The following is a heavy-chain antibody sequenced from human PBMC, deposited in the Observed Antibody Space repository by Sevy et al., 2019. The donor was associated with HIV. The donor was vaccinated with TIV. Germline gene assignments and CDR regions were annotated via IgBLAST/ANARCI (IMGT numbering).Heavy chain of an antibody. D-gene: IGHD6-19*01. CDR3: AGLPQWLGPSFDS. J-gene: IGHJ4*02. CDR2: VYNGGTT. V-gene: IGHV4-39*01. CDR1: GASMRSSHY. Sequence: LLQLRETLSLTCTVSGASMRSSHYWGWIRQPPGKGLEWIASVYNGGTTYYNPSLKTRVTISVDTSKNQFSLRLASVTAADTAVYYCAGLPQWLGPSFDSWGQGTLVTVSS.